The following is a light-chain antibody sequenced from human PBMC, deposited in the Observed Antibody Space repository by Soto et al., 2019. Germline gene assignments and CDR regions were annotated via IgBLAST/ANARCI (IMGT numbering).Light chain of an antibody. V-gene: IGKV3-15*01. J-gene: IGKJ1*01. CDR2: GAS. CDR3: QQYNNWPQT. Sequence: DIVMTQSPATLSVSPGERATISCRASQSVSSNLAWYQQKPGQAPRLLIYGASTRATGIPARFSGSGSGTELTLTISSLQSEDFAVYYCQQYNNWPQTFGQGTKVEIK. CDR1: QSVSSN.